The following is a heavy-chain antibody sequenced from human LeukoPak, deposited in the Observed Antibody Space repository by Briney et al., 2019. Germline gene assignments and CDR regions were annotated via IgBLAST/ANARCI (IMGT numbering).Heavy chain of an antibody. CDR1: GYTFTGYY. V-gene: IGHV1-2*02. Sequence: ASVKVSCKASGYTFTGYYMHWVRQAPGQGLEWMGWINPNSGGTNYAQKFQGRVTMTRDTSISTAYMELSRLRSDDTAVYYCASSEYYYDSSGYRSPFDYWGQGTLVTVSS. D-gene: IGHD3-22*01. CDR3: ASSEYYYDSSGYRSPFDY. J-gene: IGHJ4*02. CDR2: INPNSGGT.